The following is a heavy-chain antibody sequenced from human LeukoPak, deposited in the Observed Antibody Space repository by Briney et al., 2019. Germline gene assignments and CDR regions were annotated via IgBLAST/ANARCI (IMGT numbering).Heavy chain of an antibody. J-gene: IGHJ4*02. D-gene: IGHD3-22*01. V-gene: IGHV3-23*01. Sequence: GASLRLSCAASGFTFSSAAMTWVRQAPGKGLELVSIITGSDDKTYYADSVKGRFTISRDYSKNALHLQMSSLRVEDTAIYYCAKGPQVGSGYHPDYWGQGTLVTVSS. CDR3: AKGPQVGSGYHPDY. CDR2: ITGSDDKT. CDR1: GFTFSSAA.